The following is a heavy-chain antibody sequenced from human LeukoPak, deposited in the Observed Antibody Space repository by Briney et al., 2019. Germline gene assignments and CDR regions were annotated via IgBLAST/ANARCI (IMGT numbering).Heavy chain of an antibody. Sequence: GGSLRLSCAASGFTFSSFSMHWVRQAPGKGLESVSAISSNGGSTYYANSVKGRFTISRDNSKNTLYLQMGSLRAEDMDVYYCAREYYGGYVDYWGQGTLVTVSS. CDR2: ISSNGGST. CDR3: AREYYGGYVDY. J-gene: IGHJ4*02. CDR1: GFTFSSFS. D-gene: IGHD3-10*01. V-gene: IGHV3-64*01.